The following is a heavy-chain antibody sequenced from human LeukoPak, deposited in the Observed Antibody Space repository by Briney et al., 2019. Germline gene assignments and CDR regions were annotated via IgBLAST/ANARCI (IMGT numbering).Heavy chain of an antibody. D-gene: IGHD2-2*01. CDR1: GFTFTSHW. V-gene: IGHV3-7*01. CDR3: ASWGYCSSTSCNYFDY. Sequence: SGGSLRLSCAASGFTFTSHWMTWVRQAPGKGLEWVANINQDGSEKYYVDSVKGRFTISRDNAKNSLYLQMNSLRAEDTAVYYCASWGYCSSTSCNYFDYWGQGTLVTVSS. CDR2: INQDGSEK. J-gene: IGHJ4*02.